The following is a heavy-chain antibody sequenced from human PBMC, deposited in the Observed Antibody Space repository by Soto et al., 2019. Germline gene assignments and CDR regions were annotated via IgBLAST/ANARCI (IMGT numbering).Heavy chain of an antibody. D-gene: IGHD2-2*02. CDR1: GGSISSGGYY. Sequence: SETLSLTCTVSGGSISSGGYYWSWIRQHPGKGLEWIGYIYYSGSTYYNPSLKSRVTISVDTSKNQFSLKLSSVTAAGTAVYYCASVTRTCISTSCYRYYYGMDVWGQGTTVTVS. J-gene: IGHJ6*02. CDR2: IYYSGST. V-gene: IGHV4-31*03. CDR3: ASVTRTCISTSCYRYYYGMDV.